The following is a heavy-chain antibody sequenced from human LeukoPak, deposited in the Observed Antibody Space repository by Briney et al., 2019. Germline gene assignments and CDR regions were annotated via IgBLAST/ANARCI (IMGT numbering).Heavy chain of an antibody. D-gene: IGHD3-10*01. Sequence: ASVKVSCKASGYTFTNYAMHWVRQAPGQRLEWMGWINAGNGNTKYSQKFQDRVTITRDTSASTAYMELSSLKSEDTAVYYCARGILWFGELLSLGYWGQGTLVTVSS. J-gene: IGHJ4*02. CDR2: INAGNGNT. V-gene: IGHV1-3*01. CDR3: ARGILWFGELLSLGY. CDR1: GYTFTNYA.